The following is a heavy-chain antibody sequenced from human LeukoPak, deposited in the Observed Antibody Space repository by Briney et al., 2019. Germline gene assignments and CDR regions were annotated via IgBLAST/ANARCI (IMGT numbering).Heavy chain of an antibody. D-gene: IGHD2-21*01. CDR1: GDSISRFY. V-gene: IGHV4-59*01. CDR3: ARTQHLVVGPGEEDDAFDI. J-gene: IGHJ3*02. Sequence: SETLSLTCTVSGDSISRFYWSWIRQPPGKGLEWIGDIYYSGSTDYNPSLKSRVTISVDRSKNQFSLKLSSVTAVDTAVFYCARTQHLVVGPGEEDDAFDIWGQGTMVTVSS. CDR2: IYYSGST.